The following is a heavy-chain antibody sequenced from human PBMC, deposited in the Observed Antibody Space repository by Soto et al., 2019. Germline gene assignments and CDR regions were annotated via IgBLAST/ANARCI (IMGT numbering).Heavy chain of an antibody. J-gene: IGHJ4*02. Sequence: ETLSLTCAVSGGSISSSNWWSWVRQPPGKGLEWIGEIYHSGSTNYNPSLKSRVTISVDKSKNQFSLKLSSVTAADTAVYYCARDSIAAAGVYDYWGQGTLVTVSS. V-gene: IGHV4-4*02. CDR3: ARDSIAAAGVYDY. D-gene: IGHD6-13*01. CDR1: GGSISSSNW. CDR2: IYHSGST.